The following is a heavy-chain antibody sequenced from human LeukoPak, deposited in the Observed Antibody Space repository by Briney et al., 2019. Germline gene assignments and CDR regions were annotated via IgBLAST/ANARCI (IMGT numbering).Heavy chain of an antibody. Sequence: GGSLRLSCAASGFTFSGSAMHWVRRASGKGLEWVGRIRSKANSYATAYAASWKGRFTISRDDSKNKAYLKMNSLKTEDTAVYYCTRTPLGATTPYAGSDWGQGTLVTVSS. CDR3: TRTPLGATTPYAGSD. V-gene: IGHV3-73*01. D-gene: IGHD1-26*01. CDR1: GFTFSGSA. CDR2: IRSKANSYAT. J-gene: IGHJ4*02.